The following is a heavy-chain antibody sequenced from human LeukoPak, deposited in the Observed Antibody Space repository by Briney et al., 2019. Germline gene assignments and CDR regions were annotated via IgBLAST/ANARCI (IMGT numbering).Heavy chain of an antibody. V-gene: IGHV3-21*01. J-gene: IGHJ5*02. CDR2: ISSSSSYI. D-gene: IGHD3-10*01. Sequence: GGSLRLSCAASGFTFSSYSMNWVRQAPGKGLEWVSSISSSSSYIYYADSVKGRFTISRDNAKNSLYLQMNSLRAEDTAVYYCARAEEFGDWSWFDPWGQGTLVAVSS. CDR3: ARAEEFGDWSWFDP. CDR1: GFTFSSYS.